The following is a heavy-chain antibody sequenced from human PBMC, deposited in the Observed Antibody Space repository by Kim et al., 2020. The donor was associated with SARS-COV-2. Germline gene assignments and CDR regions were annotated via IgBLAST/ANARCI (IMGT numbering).Heavy chain of an antibody. D-gene: IGHD6-13*01. CDR2: MNTLGSGA. Sequence: GGSLRLSCVASGFIFSDYWMHWVRQVPGKGLVWVSRMNTLGSGATYADSVKGRFTISRDNAKNTVYLQMNSLTAEDTAVYYCARGVGSRGALDIWGKGTTVTVSS. CDR1: GFIFSDYW. CDR3: ARGVGSRGALDI. V-gene: IGHV3-74*01. J-gene: IGHJ3*02.